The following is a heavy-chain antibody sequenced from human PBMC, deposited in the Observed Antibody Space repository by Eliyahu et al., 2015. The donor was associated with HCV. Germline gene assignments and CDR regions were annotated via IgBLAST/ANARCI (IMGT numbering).Heavy chain of an antibody. CDR2: IYWDDDK. D-gene: IGHD3-10*01. CDR1: GFSLSTSGVG. V-gene: IGHV2-5*02. CDR3: AHTGPDYYGSGSYYRVAYTFDY. Sequence: QITLKESGPTLVKPTQTLTLTCTFSGFSLSTSGVGVGWIRQPPGKALEWLALIYWDDDKRYSPSLKSRLTITKDTSKNQVVLTMTNMDPVDTATYYCAHTGPDYYGSGSYYRVAYTFDYWGQGTLVTVSS. J-gene: IGHJ4*02.